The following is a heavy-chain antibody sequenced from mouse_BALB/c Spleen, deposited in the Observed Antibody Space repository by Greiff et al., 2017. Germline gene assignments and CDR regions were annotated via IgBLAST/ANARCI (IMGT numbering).Heavy chain of an antibody. CDR2: INSNGGST. V-gene: IGHV5-6-3*01. CDR3: AREDDSYYFDY. Sequence: EVKLVESGGGLVQPGGSLKLSCAASGFTFSSYGMSWVRQTPDKRLELVATINSNGGSTYYPDSVKGRFTISRDNAKNTLYLQMSSLKSEDTAMYYCAREDDSYYFDYWGQGTTLTVSS. CDR1: GFTFSSYG. D-gene: IGHD2-4*01. J-gene: IGHJ2*01.